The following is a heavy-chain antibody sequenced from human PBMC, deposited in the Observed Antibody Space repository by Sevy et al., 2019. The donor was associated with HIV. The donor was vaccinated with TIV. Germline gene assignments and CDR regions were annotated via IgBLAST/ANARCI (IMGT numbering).Heavy chain of an antibody. CDR2: ISASGGST. D-gene: IGHD2-2*01. CDR1: GYIFSGYV. CDR3: AKCSSTSCYDY. J-gene: IGHJ4*02. Sequence: GGSLRLSCAASGYIFSGYVMSWVRQAPGNGLEWISHISASGGSTYYADSVKGRFTISRDNFKKTLDLQMNSLRAEDTAVYYCAKCSSTSCYDYWGQGTLVTVSS. V-gene: IGHV3-23*01.